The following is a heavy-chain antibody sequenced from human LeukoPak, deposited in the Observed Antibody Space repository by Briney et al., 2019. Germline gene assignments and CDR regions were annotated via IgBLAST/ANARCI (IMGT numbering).Heavy chain of an antibody. CDR1: GFTFSSYS. V-gene: IGHV3-74*01. CDR2: INNDGSTT. J-gene: IGHJ4*02. CDR3: ARTYSSFDY. Sequence: GGSLRLSCAASGFTFSSYSMNWVRQAPGKGLVWVSRINNDGSTTAYADSVKGRFTISRDNAKNTLYLQMNSLRAEDTAVYYCARTYSSFDYWGQGTLVTVSS. D-gene: IGHD6-19*01.